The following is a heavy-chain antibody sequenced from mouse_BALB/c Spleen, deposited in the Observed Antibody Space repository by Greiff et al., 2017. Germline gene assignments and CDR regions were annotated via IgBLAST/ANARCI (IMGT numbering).Heavy chain of an antibody. CDR2: ISSGGSYT. CDR3: ARRGLLLTGTDFDY. D-gene: IGHD4-1*01. V-gene: IGHV5-9-3*01. J-gene: IGHJ2*01. CDR1: GFTFSSYA. Sequence: EVKLMESGGGLVKPGGSLKLSCAASGFTFSSYAMSWVRQTPEKRLEWVATISSGGSYTYYPDSVKGRFTISRDNAKNTLYLQMSSLRSEDTAMYYCARRGLLLTGTDFDYWGQGTTLTVSS.